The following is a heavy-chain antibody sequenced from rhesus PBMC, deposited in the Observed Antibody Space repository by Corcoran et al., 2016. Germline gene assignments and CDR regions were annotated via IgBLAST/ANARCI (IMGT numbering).Heavy chain of an antibody. J-gene: IGHJ4*01. CDR3: TRFDY. V-gene: IGHV3-54*02. Sequence: EVQVVESGGGLVQPGGPLSPSCADSGLTLKPHGFHLVRQAPGKGLEWVAVISSDGSKKYYADSVEDRFTISRDNSKNMVYLQMNNLKLEDMAVYYCTRFDYWGQGVLVTVSS. CDR2: ISSDGSKK. CDR1: GLTLKPHG.